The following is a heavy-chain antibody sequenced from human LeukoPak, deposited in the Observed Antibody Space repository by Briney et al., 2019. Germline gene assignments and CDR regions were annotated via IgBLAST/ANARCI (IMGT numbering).Heavy chain of an antibody. CDR3: ASGYCSSTSCYRYYYYGMDV. V-gene: IGHV1-69*13. CDR2: IIPIFGTA. D-gene: IGHD2-2*01. J-gene: IGHJ6*02. CDR1: GYTFISYA. Sequence: ASVKVSCKASGYTFISYAMNWVRQAPGQGLEWMGGIIPIFGTANYAQKFQGRVTITADESTSTAYMELSSLRSEDTAVYYCASGYCSSTSCYRYYYYGMDVWGQGTTVTVSS.